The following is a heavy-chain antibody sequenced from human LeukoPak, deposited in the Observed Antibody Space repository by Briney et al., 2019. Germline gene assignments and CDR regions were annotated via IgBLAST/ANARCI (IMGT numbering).Heavy chain of an antibody. J-gene: IGHJ6*03. CDR1: GYSISSGYY. D-gene: IGHD2-2*02. V-gene: IGHV4-38-2*02. CDR2: IYYSVST. Sequence: SETLSLTCAVSGYSISSGYYWGWIRQPPGRGLEWIGSIYYSVSTHYNPSLKSRVTMSVDTSKNQFSLKLSSVTAADTAVYYCARDSVVVVPAAITYYYYYYMDVWGKGTTVTVSS. CDR3: ARDSVVVVPAAITYYYYYYMDV.